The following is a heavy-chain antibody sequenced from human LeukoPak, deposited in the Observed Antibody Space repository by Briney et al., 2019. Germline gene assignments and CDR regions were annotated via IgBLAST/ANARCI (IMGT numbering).Heavy chain of an antibody. V-gene: IGHV4-59*01. Sequence: PWGTLSLTCTVSGGSISSYYWSWIRQAPGKGLEWVGYIYYSGSTNYNPSLKSRVTISVDTSKNQFSLKLSSVTAADTAVYYCARYSSSPRGYYYYYGMDVWGQGTTVTVSS. CDR1: GGSISSYY. D-gene: IGHD6-6*01. CDR3: ARYSSSPRGYYYYYGMDV. J-gene: IGHJ6*02. CDR2: IYYSGST.